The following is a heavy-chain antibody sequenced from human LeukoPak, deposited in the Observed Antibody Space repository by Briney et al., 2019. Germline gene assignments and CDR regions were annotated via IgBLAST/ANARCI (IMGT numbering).Heavy chain of an antibody. CDR1: GDTFTSYD. CDR3: VRGNWADY. D-gene: IGHD7-27*01. V-gene: IGHV1-8*01. J-gene: IGHJ4*02. CDR2: MNPNRGDA. Sequence: GASVKVSCKASGDTFTSYDINWVRQATGQGLEWMGWMNPNRGDAGYAQRFQGRVTMTGNTAIDTAYMQLNSLTSDDTAVYYCVRGNWADYWGQGTSVIVSS.